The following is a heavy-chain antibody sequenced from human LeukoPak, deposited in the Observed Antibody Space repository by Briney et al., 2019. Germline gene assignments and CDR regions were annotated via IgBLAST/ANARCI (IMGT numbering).Heavy chain of an antibody. D-gene: IGHD3-22*01. CDR2: SRNKANSYST. J-gene: IGHJ6*03. Sequence: GGSLRLSCAASGFTFSDHYMDWVRQAPGKGLEWVGRSRNKANSYSTTFGKSVKGRLTISRDESENSLYLQMNSLRAEDTAVYYCASTNKYYYDSSGYDYYYYYMDVWGKGTTVTISS. CDR3: ASTNKYYYDSSGYDYYYYYMDV. V-gene: IGHV3-72*01. CDR1: GFTFSDHY.